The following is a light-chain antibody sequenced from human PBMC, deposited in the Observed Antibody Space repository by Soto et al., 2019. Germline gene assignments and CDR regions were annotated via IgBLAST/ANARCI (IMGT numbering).Light chain of an antibody. J-gene: IGKJ1*01. CDR3: QEYNGRSS. V-gene: IGKV3-15*01. CDR2: RTS. Sequence: EGVTTQSPATLSVSPGERATLSCRASQNVSGDLAWYQQKPGQAPRLLIYRTSTRANGTPVRFSGSGSGTEFTLTISSLQSEDFAVYYCQEYNGRSSFGQGTKVEMK. CDR1: QNVSGD.